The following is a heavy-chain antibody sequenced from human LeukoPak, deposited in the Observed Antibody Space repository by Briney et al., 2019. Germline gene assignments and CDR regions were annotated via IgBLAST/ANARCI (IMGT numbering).Heavy chain of an antibody. V-gene: IGHV3-53*01. CDR2: IYSGGST. CDR1: GFTVSTKY. J-gene: IGHJ2*01. CDR3: ARDLGICGSTSCYNPHWYFDL. D-gene: IGHD2-2*02. Sequence: PGGSLRLSCAASGFTVSTKYMSWVRQAPGKGLEWVSVIYSGGSTYYADSVEGRFTISRDISKNTLFLQMNSLRAEDTAVYYCARDLGICGSTSCYNPHWYFDLWGRGTLVTVSS.